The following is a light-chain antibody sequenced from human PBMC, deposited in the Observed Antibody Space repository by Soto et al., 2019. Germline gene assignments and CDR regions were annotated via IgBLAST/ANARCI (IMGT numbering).Light chain of an antibody. J-gene: IGKJ1*01. Sequence: AIRMTQSPSSLSRSTGARVTITCQASQGISSYLAWYQQKPGKAPKLLIYAASTLQSGVPSRFSGSGSGTDFTLTISCLQSEEFATYYCKQYYSYPWTVGHGTKVDIK. V-gene: IGKV1-8*01. CDR2: AAS. CDR3: KQYYSYPWT. CDR1: QGISSY.